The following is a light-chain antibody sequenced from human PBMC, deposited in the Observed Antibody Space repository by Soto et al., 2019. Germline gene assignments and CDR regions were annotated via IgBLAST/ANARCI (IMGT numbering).Light chain of an antibody. CDR3: QQRSNWPPWT. CDR2: DAS. J-gene: IGKJ1*01. CDR1: QSVSSY. V-gene: IGKV3-11*01. Sequence: ENVLTQSPATLSLSPGERATLSCRASQSVSSYLAWYQQKPGQAPRPLIYDASNRATGIPARFSGSGSGTDFTLTISSLEPEDFAVYYCQQRSNWPPWTFGQGTKVDIK.